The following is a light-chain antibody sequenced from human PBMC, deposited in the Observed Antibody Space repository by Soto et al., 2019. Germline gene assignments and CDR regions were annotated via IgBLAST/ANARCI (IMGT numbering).Light chain of an antibody. CDR3: QQYNKWPFI. V-gene: IGKV3-15*01. CDR2: GAS. Sequence: EIVMTQSPATLSVSPGERATLSCRASQSVNIDLAWYQPTPGQAPRLLIYGASTRATSIPVRFSGSASGTEFTLTISSLQSEDFTVYYCQQYNKWPFIFGQGTRLEIK. CDR1: QSVNID. J-gene: IGKJ5*01.